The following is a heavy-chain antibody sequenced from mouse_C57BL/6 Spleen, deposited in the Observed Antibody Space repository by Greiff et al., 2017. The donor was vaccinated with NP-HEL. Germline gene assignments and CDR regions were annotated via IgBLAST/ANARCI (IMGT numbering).Heavy chain of an antibody. CDR2: FNPYNDDT. D-gene: IGHD1-3*01. V-gene: IGHV1-47*01. CDR3: ARRGLKAFDY. CDR1: GYTFTTYP. J-gene: IGHJ2*01. Sequence: QSGAALVTPLSSFPLSCTASGYTFTTYPLAWMKQNHGKSLEWIGNFNPYNDDTKYNEKFKGKATLTVEKSSSTFYLELSRLTSDDSAVYYCARRGLKAFDYWGQGTTLTVSS.